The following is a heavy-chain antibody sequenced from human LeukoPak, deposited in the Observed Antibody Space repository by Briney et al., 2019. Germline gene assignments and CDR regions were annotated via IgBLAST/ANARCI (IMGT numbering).Heavy chain of an antibody. J-gene: IGHJ4*02. CDR1: GGSISSYY. D-gene: IGHD3-22*01. CDR3: ARRVRGREDYYYDSSGYRNIEAYYFDY. CDR2: IYYSGST. V-gene: IGHV4-59*08. Sequence: PSETLSLTCTVSGGSISSYYWSWIRQPPGKGLEWIGYIYYSGSTNYNPSLKSRVTISVDTSKNQFSLKLSSVTAADTAVYYCARRVRGREDYYYDSSGYRNIEAYYFDYWGQGTLVTVSS.